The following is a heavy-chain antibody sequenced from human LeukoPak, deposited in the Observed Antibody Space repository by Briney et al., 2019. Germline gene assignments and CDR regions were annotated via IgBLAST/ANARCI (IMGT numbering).Heavy chain of an antibody. CDR3: ASVPGIAAAGLDY. D-gene: IGHD6-13*01. J-gene: IGHJ4*02. V-gene: IGHV4-4*02. CDR1: GGSISSSNW. Sequence: SETLSLTCAVSGGSISSSNWWSWVRQPPGKGLEWIGEIYHSGSTNYNPSLKSRVTISVDKSKNQFSLKLSSVTAADTAVYYCASVPGIAAAGLDYWGQGTLVTVSS. CDR2: IYHSGST.